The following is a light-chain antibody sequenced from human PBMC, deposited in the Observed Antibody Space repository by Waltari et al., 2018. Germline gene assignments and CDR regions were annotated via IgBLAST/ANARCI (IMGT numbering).Light chain of an antibody. J-gene: IGKJ4*01. CDR1: QSVSMNY. CDR3: QQFGLIT. V-gene: IGKV3-20*01. Sequence: EIVLTQSPGTLSLSPGETATLSCRASQSVSMNYLSWFQQKPGPAPRLLIYGASMRAAGVPDRFSGGGSGTDFTLTITRLEPEDFAVYYCQQFGLITFGGGTKVEIK. CDR2: GAS.